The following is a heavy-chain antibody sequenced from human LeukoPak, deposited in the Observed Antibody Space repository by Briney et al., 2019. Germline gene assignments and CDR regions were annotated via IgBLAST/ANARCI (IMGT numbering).Heavy chain of an antibody. CDR1: GFTFSSYG. J-gene: IGHJ3*02. D-gene: IGHD3/OR15-3a*01. CDR3: AKDRDWLADAFDI. CDR2: IRYDGSNK. V-gene: IGHV3-30*02. Sequence: PGGSLRLSCAASGFTFSSYGMHWVRQAPGKGLEWVAFIRYDGSNKYYADSVKGRFTISRDNSKNTPYLQMNSLRAEDTAVYYCAKDRDWLADAFDIWGQGTMVTVSS.